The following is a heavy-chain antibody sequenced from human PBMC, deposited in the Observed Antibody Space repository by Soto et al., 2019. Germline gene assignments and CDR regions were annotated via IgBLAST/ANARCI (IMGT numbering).Heavy chain of an antibody. CDR1: GGTFSSYA. D-gene: IGHD2-2*01. Sequence: ASVKVSCKAPGGTFSSYAISWVRQAPGQGLEWMGGIIPIFGTANYAQKFQGRVTITADESTSTAYMELSSLRSEDTAVYYCARSVSFRYQLLKRGMDVWGQGTTVTVSS. CDR3: ARSVSFRYQLLKRGMDV. V-gene: IGHV1-69*13. J-gene: IGHJ6*02. CDR2: IIPIFGTA.